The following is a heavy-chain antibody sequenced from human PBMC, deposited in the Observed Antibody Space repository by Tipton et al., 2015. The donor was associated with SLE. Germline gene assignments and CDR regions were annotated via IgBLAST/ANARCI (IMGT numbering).Heavy chain of an antibody. CDR1: GESFNGYF. D-gene: IGHD1-1*01. V-gene: IGHV4-34*12. J-gene: IGHJ4*02. Sequence: GLVKPSQTLSLTCAVCGESFNGYFWTWIRQPPGKGLEWIAEIIHSGVTNYNPSLRSRVSISVDMSKSQVSLKLSSVTAADTAVYYCARVAPTEVFDYWGQGTLVTVSS. CDR3: ARVAPTEVFDY. CDR2: IIHSGVT.